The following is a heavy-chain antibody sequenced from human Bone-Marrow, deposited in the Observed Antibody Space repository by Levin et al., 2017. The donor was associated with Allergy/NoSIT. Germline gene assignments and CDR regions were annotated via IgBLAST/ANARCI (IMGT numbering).Heavy chain of an antibody. J-gene: IGHJ6*02. CDR3: AKEVIADNGDYYYYGMDV. V-gene: IGHV3-30*18. CDR2: ISYDGSNK. D-gene: IGHD2-21*01. CDR1: GFTFSSYG. Sequence: GGSLRLSCAASGFTFSSYGMHWVRQAPGKGLEWVAVISYDGSNKYYADSVKGRFTISRDNSKNTLYLQMNSLRAEDTAVYYCAKEVIADNGDYYYYGMDVWGQGTTVTVSS.